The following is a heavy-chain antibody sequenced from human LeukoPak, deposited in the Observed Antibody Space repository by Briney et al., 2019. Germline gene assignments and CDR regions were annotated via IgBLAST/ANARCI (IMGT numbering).Heavy chain of an antibody. D-gene: IGHD2-2*01. V-gene: IGHV1-3*01. CDR1: GYTFTSYA. CDR3: ARESGDCSSTSCQHYYYYYGMDV. Sequence: ASVKVSCKASGYTFTSYAMHWVRQAPGQRLERMGWINAGNGNTKYSQKFQGRVTITRDTSASTAYMELSSLRSEDTAVYYCARESGDCSSTSCQHYYYYYGMDVWGQGTTVTVSS. CDR2: INAGNGNT. J-gene: IGHJ6*02.